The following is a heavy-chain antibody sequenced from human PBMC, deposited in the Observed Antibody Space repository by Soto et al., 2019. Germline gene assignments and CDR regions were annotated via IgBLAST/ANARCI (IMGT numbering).Heavy chain of an antibody. V-gene: IGHV1-69*02. CDR2: IIPMLGMS. D-gene: IGHD3-10*01. CDR3: ATSYGSGSAHFDS. Sequence: QVQLVQSGAEVTKPGSSVTVSCTASGDTFSRSTLSWVRQAPGQRLEWMGRIIPMLGMSNSALKFQGRLTIIADTSTNKVYMLLSSLRSDDTAVYYCATSYGSGSAHFDSWGQGTLVTVSS. CDR1: GDTFSRST. J-gene: IGHJ4*02.